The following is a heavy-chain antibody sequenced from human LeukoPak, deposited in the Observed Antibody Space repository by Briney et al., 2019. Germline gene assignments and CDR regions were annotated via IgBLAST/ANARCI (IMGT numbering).Heavy chain of an antibody. Sequence: PGGSLRLSCAASGFTFSIGWMSWVRQAPGKGLEWVGRIKSKTDGGTTDYAAPVKGRFTISRDDSKNTLYLQMNSLRAEDTAVYYCAKWDIVVVVAAYYFDYWGQGTLVTVSS. J-gene: IGHJ4*02. CDR3: AKWDIVVVVAAYYFDY. D-gene: IGHD2-15*01. CDR1: GFTFSIGW. CDR2: IKSKTDGGTT. V-gene: IGHV3-15*01.